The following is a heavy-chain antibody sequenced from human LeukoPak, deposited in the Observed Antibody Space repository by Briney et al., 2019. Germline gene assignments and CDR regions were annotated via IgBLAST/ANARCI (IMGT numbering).Heavy chain of an antibody. CDR1: GGTFSSYA. CDR2: IIPIFGTA. Sequence: SVKVSCKVSGGTFSSYAISWVRQAPGQGLEWMGGIIPIFGTANYAQKFQGRVTITADESTSTAYMELSSLRSEDTAVYYCARDSRTYYDILTGIYYMDVWGKGTTVTVSS. V-gene: IGHV1-69*01. CDR3: ARDSRTYYDILTGIYYMDV. J-gene: IGHJ6*03. D-gene: IGHD3-9*01.